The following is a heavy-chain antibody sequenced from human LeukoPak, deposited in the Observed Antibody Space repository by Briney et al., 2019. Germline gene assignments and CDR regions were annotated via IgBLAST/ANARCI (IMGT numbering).Heavy chain of an antibody. Sequence: SVKVSCKASGYTFTGYYMHWVRQAPGQGLEWMGWINPNSGGTNYAQKFQGWVTMTRDTSISTAYMELSRLRSDDTAVYYCARSGYCSSTSCYTPYNWFDPWGQGTLVTVSS. CDR2: INPNSGGT. V-gene: IGHV1-2*04. J-gene: IGHJ5*02. D-gene: IGHD2-2*02. CDR1: GYTFTGYY. CDR3: ARSGYCSSTSCYTPYNWFDP.